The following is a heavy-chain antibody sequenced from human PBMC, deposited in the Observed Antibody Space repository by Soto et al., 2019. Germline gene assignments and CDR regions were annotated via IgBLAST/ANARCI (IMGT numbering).Heavy chain of an antibody. CDR2: ISPDGSEE. D-gene: IGHD2-15*01. J-gene: IGHJ3*02. CDR1: GFSFEIYW. Sequence: PGGSLRLSCAASGFSFEIYWMGWVRQAPGKGLEWVANISPDGSEEYYLDSVKGRFTISRDNAKNSVYLQMNSLVGDDTAVFYCAKDRYCSGGSCYSEWAFDIWGQGTMVTVSS. V-gene: IGHV3-7*01. CDR3: AKDRYCSGGSCYSEWAFDI.